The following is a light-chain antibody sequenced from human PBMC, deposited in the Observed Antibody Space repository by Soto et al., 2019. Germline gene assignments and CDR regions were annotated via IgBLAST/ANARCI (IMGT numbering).Light chain of an antibody. CDR2: DVS. Sequence: QSALTQPASVSGSPGQSITISCTGTSHDVGGYNYVSWYQQHPGKAPKLMIYDVSNRPSGVSNRFSGSKSGNTASLTISGLQAEDEADYYCSSYTSSSTPWVFGGGTKLTVL. CDR1: SHDVGGYNY. J-gene: IGLJ3*02. V-gene: IGLV2-14*01. CDR3: SSYTSSSTPWV.